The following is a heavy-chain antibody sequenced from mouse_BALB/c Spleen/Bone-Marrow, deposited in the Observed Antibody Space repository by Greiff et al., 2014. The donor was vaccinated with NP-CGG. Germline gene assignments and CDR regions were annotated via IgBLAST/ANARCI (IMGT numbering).Heavy chain of an antibody. CDR2: INPSTGYT. CDR3: ARGNPLYAMDY. J-gene: IGHJ4*01. CDR1: GYTFTSYW. D-gene: IGHD2-1*01. Sequence: QVQLKQSGAELAKPGASVKMSCKASGYTFTSYWMHWVKQRPGQGLEWIGYINPSTGYTDYNQKFHDKATLTADKSSSTAYMQLSSLTSKDSAVYYCARGNPLYAMDYWGQGTSVTVSS. V-gene: IGHV1-7*01.